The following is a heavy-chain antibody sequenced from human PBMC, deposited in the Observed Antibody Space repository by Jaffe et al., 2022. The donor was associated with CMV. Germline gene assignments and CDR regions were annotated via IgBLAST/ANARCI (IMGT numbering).Heavy chain of an antibody. Sequence: QVRLQESGPGLVKPSETLSLTCTVSGDSIRSFYWSWIRQPPGKGLEWIGYIYYSGRTHYSSSLKNRVAISADTSKNQFSLRLSSVTTADTAVYYCARLVDTDFYSWFDPWGQGTLVTVSS. J-gene: IGHJ5*02. D-gene: IGHD3-3*01. V-gene: IGHV4-59*01. CDR1: GDSIRSFY. CDR3: ARLVDTDFYSWFDP. CDR2: IYYSGRT.